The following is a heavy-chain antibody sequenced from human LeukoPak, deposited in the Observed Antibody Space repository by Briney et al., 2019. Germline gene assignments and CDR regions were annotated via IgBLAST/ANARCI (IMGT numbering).Heavy chain of an antibody. CDR1: GFTFSDYW. D-gene: IGHD4-17*01. CDR2: VNSDGSST. CDR3: VRGSPKAGTMTTLFDS. Sequence: GGSLRLSCAVSGFTFSDYWMHWVRQTPTSGLVWVSRVNSDGSSTNYADSVKGRFIIFRDDAKNTLSLQMNSLRSEDTAVYYCVRGSPKAGTMTTLFDSWGQGTLVTVSS. V-gene: IGHV3-74*01. J-gene: IGHJ4*02.